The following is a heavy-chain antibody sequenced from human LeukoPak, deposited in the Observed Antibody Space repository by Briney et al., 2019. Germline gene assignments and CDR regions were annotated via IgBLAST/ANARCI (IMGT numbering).Heavy chain of an antibody. CDR3: ASSHYDFWSGYLNLYDY. D-gene: IGHD3-3*01. CDR2: INHSGST. J-gene: IGHJ4*02. Sequence: SETLSLTCAVYGGSFSGYYWSWIRQPPGKGLEWIGEINHSGSTNYNPSLKSRVTISVDTSKNQFSLKLSSVTAADTAVYYCASSHYDFWSGYLNLYDYWGQGTLVTVSS. CDR1: GGSFSGYY. V-gene: IGHV4-34*01.